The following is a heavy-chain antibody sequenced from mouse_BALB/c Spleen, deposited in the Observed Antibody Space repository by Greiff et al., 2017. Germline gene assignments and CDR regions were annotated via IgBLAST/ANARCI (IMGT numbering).Heavy chain of an antibody. CDR2: IYPGSGST. J-gene: IGHJ2*01. CDR1: GYTFTDYV. D-gene: IGHD1-1*01. CDR3: ARITTGVAREYYFDY. Sequence: VQLQQSGPELVKPGASVKMSCKASGYTFTDYVISWVKQRTGQGLEWIGEIYPGSGSTYYNEMFKGKATLTADKSSNTAYMQLSSLTSEDSAVYFCARITTGVAREYYFDYWGQGTTLTVSS. V-gene: IGHV1-77*01.